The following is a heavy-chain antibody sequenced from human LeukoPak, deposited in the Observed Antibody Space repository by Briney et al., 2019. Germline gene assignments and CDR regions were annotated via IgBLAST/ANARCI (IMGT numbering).Heavy chain of an antibody. CDR3: ARAQRGYSYGYEAYYFDY. J-gene: IGHJ4*02. CDR1: GFTFSSYA. V-gene: IGHV3-64*01. D-gene: IGHD5-18*01. Sequence: PGGSLRLSCAASGFTFSSYAMHWVRQPPGKRREYVSVFSSNGGSTYYANSVKGRFTLSRDNSKNTLYLQMGSLRAEDMAVYYCARAQRGYSYGYEAYYFDYWGQGTLVTVSS. CDR2: FSSNGGST.